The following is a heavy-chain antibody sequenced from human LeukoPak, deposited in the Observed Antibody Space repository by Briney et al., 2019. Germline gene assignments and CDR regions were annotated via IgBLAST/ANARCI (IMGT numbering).Heavy chain of an antibody. CDR2: LNPNDGAR. CDR3: ARGLYYYDRSTYDDFDY. V-gene: IGHV1-46*01. CDR1: GYPFSTYW. D-gene: IGHD3-22*01. J-gene: IGHJ4*02. Sequence: ASVKVSCKASGYPFSTYWLHWVRQAPGQGLEWIGFLNPNDGARIHAQKFQGRITMTRDTSTNTVFMELSSLRSEDTAVYYCARGLYYYDRSTYDDFDYWGQGTLVTVSS.